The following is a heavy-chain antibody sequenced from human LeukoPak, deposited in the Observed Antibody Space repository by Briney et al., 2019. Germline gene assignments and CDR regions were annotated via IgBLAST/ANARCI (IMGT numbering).Heavy chain of an antibody. V-gene: IGHV1-8*01. CDR2: MNPNSGNT. Sequence: GASVKVSCKASGYTFTSYDINWVRQATGQGLEWMGWMNPNSGNTGYAQKFQGRVTMTRNTSISTAYMELSSLRSEDTAVYYCARGRGYYDFWRELLVGMDVWGQGTTVTVSS. CDR1: GYTFTSYD. CDR3: ARGRGYYDFWRELLVGMDV. D-gene: IGHD3-3*01. J-gene: IGHJ6*02.